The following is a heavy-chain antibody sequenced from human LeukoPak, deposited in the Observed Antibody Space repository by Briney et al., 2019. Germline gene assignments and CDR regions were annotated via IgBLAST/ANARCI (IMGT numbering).Heavy chain of an antibody. CDR2: INSDGSWT. D-gene: IGHD2-2*01. CDR1: GDSW. J-gene: IGHJ4*02. Sequence: GGSLRLSCAASGDSWMHWVRQAPGKGLVWVSHINSDGSWTSYADSVKGRFTISKDNAKNTVYLQMNNLRAEDTAVYYCVSFYETYWGRGTLVTVSS. CDR3: VSFYETY. V-gene: IGHV3-74*01.